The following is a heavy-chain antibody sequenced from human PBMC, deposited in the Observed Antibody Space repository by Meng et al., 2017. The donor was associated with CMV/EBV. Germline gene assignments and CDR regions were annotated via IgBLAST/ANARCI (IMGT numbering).Heavy chain of an antibody. V-gene: IGHV1-18*01. Sequence: ASVKVSCKASGYVFTSYDINWVRQAPGQGLEWLGWISVYKGDTNYAQKVQGRVTLTADTSTITAYMELRGLRSDDTAVYYCARSRVGAWTWFDPWGQGTLVTVSS. J-gene: IGHJ5*02. D-gene: IGHD1-26*01. CDR2: ISVYKGDT. CDR1: GYVFTSYD. CDR3: ARSRVGAWTWFDP.